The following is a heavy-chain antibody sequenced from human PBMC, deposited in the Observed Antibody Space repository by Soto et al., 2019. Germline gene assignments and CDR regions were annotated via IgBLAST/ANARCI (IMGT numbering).Heavy chain of an antibody. V-gene: IGHV1-46*01. Sequence: SLKVSCKAYGYTFTSYYMHWVRQAPGQGLEWMGIINPIGGSTSYAQKFQGRVTMTRDTSTSTVYMELSSLRSEDTAVYYCARVKRGVGALDYWGQGTLVTVSS. CDR1: GYTFTSYY. D-gene: IGHD1-26*01. CDR2: INPIGGST. CDR3: ARVKRGVGALDY. J-gene: IGHJ4*02.